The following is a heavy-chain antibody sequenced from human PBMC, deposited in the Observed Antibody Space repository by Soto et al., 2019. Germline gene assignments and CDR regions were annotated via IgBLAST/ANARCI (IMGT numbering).Heavy chain of an antibody. CDR2: IYHSGST. CDR3: ATYSGYDGYFDY. Sequence: TLSLTCAVSGGSISSGGYSWSWIRQPPGKGLEWIGYIYHSGSTYYNPSLKSRVTISVDTSKNQFSLKLSSVTAADTAVYYCATYSGYDGYFDYWGQGTLVTVSS. J-gene: IGHJ4*02. V-gene: IGHV4-30-2*01. CDR1: GGSISSGGYS. D-gene: IGHD5-12*01.